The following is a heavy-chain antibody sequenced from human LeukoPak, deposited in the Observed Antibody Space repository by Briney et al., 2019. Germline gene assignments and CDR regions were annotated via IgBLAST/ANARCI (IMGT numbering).Heavy chain of an antibody. CDR3: ARGRGPTRALEKDIVVVPAEVGFEY. V-gene: IGHV4-34*01. CDR2: INHSGST. CDR1: GGSFSGDY. J-gene: IGHJ4*02. Sequence: SETLSVTCAVYGGSFSGDYWSCIRQPPGKGLEWIGKINHSGSTNYNPSLKSRVTISVHTSKNRFALKLSSVTAADTAVYYCARGRGPTRALEKDIVVVPAEVGFEYCGQGTLVTVPS. D-gene: IGHD2-2*01.